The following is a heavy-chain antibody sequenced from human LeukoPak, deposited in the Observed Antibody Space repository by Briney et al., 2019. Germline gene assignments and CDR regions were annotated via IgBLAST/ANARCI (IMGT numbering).Heavy chain of an antibody. D-gene: IGHD3-16*01. CDR2: IYYIGSA. CDR1: GGSISSYY. CDR3: ARDWVFDY. Sequence: SETLSLTCTVSGGSISSYYWSWIRQPPGKGLEWIGYIYYIGSANYNPSLKSRVTITVDTSKNKFSLKLSSVTASDTAVDYCARDWVFDYWGQGTLVTVSS. J-gene: IGHJ4*02. V-gene: IGHV4-59*01.